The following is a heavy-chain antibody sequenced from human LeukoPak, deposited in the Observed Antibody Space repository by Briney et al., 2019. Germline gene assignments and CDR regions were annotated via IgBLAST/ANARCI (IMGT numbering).Heavy chain of an antibody. CDR1: GGSISRYY. CDR3: AGVSWFPGTSYYYMDV. D-gene: IGHD1-1*01. CDR2: VYDSGTT. V-gene: IGHV4-59*01. J-gene: IGHJ6*03. Sequence: PSETLSLTCTVSGGSISRYYWSWIRQPPGKGLEWFGYVYDSGTTNYNPSLKSRVTISLDTSKNQFSLKLTSVTAADTAVYYCAGVSWFPGTSYYYMDVWGKGTTVTVSS.